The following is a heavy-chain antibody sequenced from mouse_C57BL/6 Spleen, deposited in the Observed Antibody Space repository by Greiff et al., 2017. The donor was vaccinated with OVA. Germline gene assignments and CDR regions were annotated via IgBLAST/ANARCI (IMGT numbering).Heavy chain of an antibody. J-gene: IGHJ2*01. D-gene: IGHD1-1*01. V-gene: IGHV1-50*01. Sequence: VKLQQPGAELVKPGASVKLSCKASGYTFTSYWMQWVKQRPGQGLEWIGEIDPSDSYTNYNQKFKGKATLTVDTSSSTAYMQLSSLTSEDSAVYYCARRGYGSSYLDYWGQGTTLTVSS. CDR2: IDPSDSYT. CDR1: GYTFTSYW. CDR3: ARRGYGSSYLDY.